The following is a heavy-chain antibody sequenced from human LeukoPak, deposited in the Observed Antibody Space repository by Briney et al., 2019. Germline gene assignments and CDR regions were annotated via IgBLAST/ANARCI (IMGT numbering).Heavy chain of an antibody. J-gene: IGHJ4*02. CDR1: GFDVNDNF. V-gene: IGHV3-53*01. CDR2: IYASGGA. CDR3: VRRHDY. Sequence: PGGSLRLSCVASGFDVNDNFMIWVRQAPGRGLEWISIIYASGGAYHSESVKGRFSAFRDTSKNTIFLQMNNLRADDTAMYYCVRRHDYWGQGTLVTVSS.